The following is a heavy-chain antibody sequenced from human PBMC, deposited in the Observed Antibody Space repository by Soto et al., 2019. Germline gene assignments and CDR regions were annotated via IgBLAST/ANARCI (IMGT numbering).Heavy chain of an antibody. D-gene: IGHD3-10*01. V-gene: IGHV3-15*01. Sequence: EVQLVESGGGLVKPGGSLRLSCAASGFTFSNAWMSWVRQAPGKGLEWVGRIKSKTDGGTTDYAAPVKGRFTISRDDSKNTLYLQMNSLKTEDTAVYYCTTRYYYGSGSYYNGNDYWGQGTLVTVSS. CDR1: GFTFSNAW. CDR2: IKSKTDGGTT. CDR3: TTRYYYGSGSYYNGNDY. J-gene: IGHJ4*02.